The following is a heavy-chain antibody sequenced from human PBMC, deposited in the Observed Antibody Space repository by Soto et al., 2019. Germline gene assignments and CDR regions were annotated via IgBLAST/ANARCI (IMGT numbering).Heavy chain of an antibody. CDR2: IGGNDGTT. Sequence: GGSLRLSCAASGFTFHNFVMGWVRQVPGKELEWVSTIGGNDGTTYYADSAKGRFTISRDNIRKVLYLQMSSLTAEDTAIYYCAKRNDGNARPYYFDSWGQGTLVTVSS. CDR1: GFTFHNFV. J-gene: IGHJ4*02. D-gene: IGHD1-1*01. V-gene: IGHV3-23*01. CDR3: AKRNDGNARPYYFDS.